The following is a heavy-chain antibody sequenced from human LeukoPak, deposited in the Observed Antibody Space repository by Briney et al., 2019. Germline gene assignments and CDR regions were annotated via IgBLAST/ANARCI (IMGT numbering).Heavy chain of an antibody. CDR3: ARGVRGYSYGYEKNWFDP. J-gene: IGHJ5*02. D-gene: IGHD5-18*01. V-gene: IGHV1-69*04. CDR2: IIPILGIA. CDR1: GGTFSSYA. Sequence: GASVKVSCKASGGTFSSYAISWVRQAPGQGLEWMGRIIPILGIANYAQKFQGRVTITADKSTSTAYMELSSLRSEDTAVYYCARGVRGYSYGYEKNWFDPWGQGTLVTVSS.